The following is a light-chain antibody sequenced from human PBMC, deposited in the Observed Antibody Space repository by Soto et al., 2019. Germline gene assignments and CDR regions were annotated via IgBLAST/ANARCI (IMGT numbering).Light chain of an antibody. V-gene: IGKV1-33*01. CDR3: QQYDSLPFTVGPFT. J-gene: IGKJ3*01. Sequence: EIQMTQSPSSLSASLGDRVTITCQASQDISNCLNWYQQKPGKAPKLLIYDASNLETGVPSRFSGTGSGTDFTFTISSLQPEDVATYYCQQYDSLPFTVGPFTFGPGTKVDVK. CDR2: DAS. CDR1: QDISNC.